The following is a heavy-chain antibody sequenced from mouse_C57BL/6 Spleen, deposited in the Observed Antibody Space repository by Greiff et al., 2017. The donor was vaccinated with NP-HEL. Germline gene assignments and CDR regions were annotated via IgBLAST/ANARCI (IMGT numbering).Heavy chain of an antibody. CDR1: GYTFTDYY. CDR3: ARSYYGKPLYYAMDY. J-gene: IGHJ4*01. V-gene: IGHV1-26*01. CDR2: INPNNGGT. Sequence: EVQLQQSGPELVKPGASVKISCKASGYTFTDYYMNWVKQSHGKSLEWIGDINPNNGGTSYNQKFKGKATLTVDKSSSTAYMELRSLTSEDSAVYYCARSYYGKPLYYAMDYWGQGTSVTVSS. D-gene: IGHD2-10*01.